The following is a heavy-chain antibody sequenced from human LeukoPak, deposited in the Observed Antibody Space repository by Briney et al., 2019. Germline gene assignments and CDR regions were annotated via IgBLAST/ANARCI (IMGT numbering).Heavy chain of an antibody. D-gene: IGHD3/OR15-3a*01. CDR2: IIPILGIA. V-gene: IGHV1-69*02. CDR3: ASGTGGMVYDY. J-gene: IGHJ4*02. Sequence: VASVKVSCKASGGTFSSYTISWVRQVPGQGLEWMERIIPILGIANYAQKFQGRVTITADKSTSTAYMELSSLRSEDTAVYYCASGTGGMVYDYWGQGTLVTVSS. CDR1: GGTFSSYT.